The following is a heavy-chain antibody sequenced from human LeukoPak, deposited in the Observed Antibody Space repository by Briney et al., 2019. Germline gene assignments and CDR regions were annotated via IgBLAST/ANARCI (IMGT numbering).Heavy chain of an antibody. J-gene: IGHJ4*02. CDR3: ARERHGGYSYGFSFDY. V-gene: IGHV4-4*07. CDR1: GGSINSYY. Sequence: SETLSLTCTVSGGSINSYYWNWIRQSAGKGLEWIGRIYIGGSTNYNHSLKSRVTMSLDASKNQVSVNLNSVTAADTAIYYCARERHGGYSYGFSFDYWGQGTLVTVSS. D-gene: IGHD5-18*01. CDR2: IYIGGST.